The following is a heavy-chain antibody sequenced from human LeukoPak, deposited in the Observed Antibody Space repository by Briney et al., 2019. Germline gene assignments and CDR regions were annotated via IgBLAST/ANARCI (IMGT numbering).Heavy chain of an antibody. CDR2: ISSDGSST. Sequence: QPGGSLRLSCAASGFTFRNYWMHWVRQGPGKGLVWVSCISSDGSSTYYADSVKGRFTISRDNSKNTLYLQMNSLRAEDTAVYYCAKDIHFLTGYDYWGQGTLVIVSS. CDR1: GFTFRNYW. V-gene: IGHV3-74*01. D-gene: IGHD3/OR15-3a*01. J-gene: IGHJ4*02. CDR3: AKDIHFLTGYDY.